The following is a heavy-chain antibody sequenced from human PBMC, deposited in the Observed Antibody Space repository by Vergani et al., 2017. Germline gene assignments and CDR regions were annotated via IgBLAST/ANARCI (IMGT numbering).Heavy chain of an antibody. CDR1: GGTFSSYT. V-gene: IGHV1-69*09. CDR3: AKDRLEWSISWFDP. Sequence: QVQLVQSGAEVKKPGSSVKVSCKASGGTFSSYTISWVRQAPGQGLEWMGRIIPILGIANYAQKFQGRVTITADKSTSTAYMELSSLRSEDTAVYYCAKDRLEWSISWFDPWGQGTLVTVSS. D-gene: IGHD3-3*01. J-gene: IGHJ5*02. CDR2: IIPILGIA.